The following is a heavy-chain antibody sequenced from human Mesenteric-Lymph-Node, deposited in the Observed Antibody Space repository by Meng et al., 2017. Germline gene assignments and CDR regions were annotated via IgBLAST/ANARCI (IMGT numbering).Heavy chain of an antibody. CDR3: ASWAPEYYYDSSGYYTFDY. CDR1: GGSISSSSYY. V-gene: IGHV4-39*07. Sequence: SETLSLTCTVSGGSISSSSYYWGWIRQPPGKGLEWIGSIYYSGSTYYNPSLKSRVTISVDTSKNQFSLKLSSVTAADTAVYYCASWAPEYYYDSSGYYTFDYWGQGTLVTVSS. D-gene: IGHD3-22*01. CDR2: IYYSGST. J-gene: IGHJ4*02.